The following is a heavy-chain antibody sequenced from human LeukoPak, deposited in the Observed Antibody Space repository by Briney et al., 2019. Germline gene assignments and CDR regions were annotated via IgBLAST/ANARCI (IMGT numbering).Heavy chain of an antibody. CDR3: AKDIIGGQWLVSPSSGMDV. V-gene: IGHV3-43*01. Sequence: GGSLRLSCAASGFTFDDYTMHWVRRAPGKGLEWVSLISWDGGSTYYADSVKGRFTISRDNSKNSLYLQMNSPRTEDTALYYCAKDIIGGQWLVSPSSGMDVWGQGTTVTVSS. D-gene: IGHD6-19*01. J-gene: IGHJ6*02. CDR1: GFTFDDYT. CDR2: ISWDGGST.